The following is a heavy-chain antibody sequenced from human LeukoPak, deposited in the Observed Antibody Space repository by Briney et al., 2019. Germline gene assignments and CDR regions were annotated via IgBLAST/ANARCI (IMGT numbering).Heavy chain of an antibody. CDR2: ISPSGDIT. CDR1: GFTFSSHG. D-gene: IGHD3-10*01. V-gene: IGHV3-23*01. Sequence: GGTLRLSCAASGFTFSSHGINWVRQAPGKGLEWVSGISPSGDITYYTDSVQGRFTISRDNSKNMMYVQMTSLRAEDTAVYYCASNIGYGSGSYWTGFDYWGQGTLVTVSS. J-gene: IGHJ4*02. CDR3: ASNIGYGSGSYWTGFDY.